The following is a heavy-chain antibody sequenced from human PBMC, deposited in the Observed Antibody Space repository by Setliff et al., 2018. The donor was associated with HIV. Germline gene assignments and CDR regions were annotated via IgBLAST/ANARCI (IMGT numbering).Heavy chain of an antibody. D-gene: IGHD3-3*01. CDR2: INSDGSST. V-gene: IGHV3-74*01. CDR1: GFTFSSYW. CDR3: ARDPGYGPFGVLTRKGPGYYYYYMDV. J-gene: IGHJ6*03. Sequence: GESLKISCAASGFTFSSYWMHWVRQAPGKGLVWVSLINSDGSSTSYGDSVKGRFTISRDNSKNTLYLQMNSLRVEDTAVYYCARDPGYGPFGVLTRKGPGYYYYYMDVWGKGTTVTVSS.